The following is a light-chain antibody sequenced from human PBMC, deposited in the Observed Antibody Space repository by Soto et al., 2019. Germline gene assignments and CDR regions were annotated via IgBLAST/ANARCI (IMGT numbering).Light chain of an antibody. CDR1: QSISSY. Sequence: DIQMTQSPSSLSASVGDKVTITFPASQSISSYLNWYQQKPGKAPKLLIYAASSLQSGVPSRFSGSGSGTDFTLTISSLQPEDFATYYCQQSYSTPYTFGQGTRLEIK. J-gene: IGKJ5*01. CDR3: QQSYSTPYT. V-gene: IGKV1-39*01. CDR2: AAS.